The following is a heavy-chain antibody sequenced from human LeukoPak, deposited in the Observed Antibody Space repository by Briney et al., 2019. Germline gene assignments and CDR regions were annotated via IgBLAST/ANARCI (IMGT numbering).Heavy chain of an antibody. CDR1: GGSISSYY. D-gene: IGHD3-16*01. CDR2: IYYSGST. CDR3: ASWGSSAFDY. Sequence: SETLSLTCTVSGGSISSYYWSWTRQPPGKGLEWIGYIYYSGSTTSNPSLKSRVTISVDTSKNQFSLKLSSVTAADTAVYYCASWGSSAFDYWGQGTLVTVSS. J-gene: IGHJ4*02. V-gene: IGHV4-59*01.